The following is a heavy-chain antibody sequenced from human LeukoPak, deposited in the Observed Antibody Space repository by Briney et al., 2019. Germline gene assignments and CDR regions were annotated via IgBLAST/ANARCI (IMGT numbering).Heavy chain of an antibody. CDR2: IYNSGST. CDR3: ARDRELGY. J-gene: IGHJ4*02. D-gene: IGHD3-10*01. V-gene: IGHV4-59*01. CDR1: GGSISIYY. Sequence: PSETLFLTCTVSGGSISIYYWSWIRQPPGKGLEWIGYIYNSGSTNYNPSLKSRVTISVDTSKNRFSLKLNSVTAADTAVYYCARDRELGYWGQGTLVAVSS.